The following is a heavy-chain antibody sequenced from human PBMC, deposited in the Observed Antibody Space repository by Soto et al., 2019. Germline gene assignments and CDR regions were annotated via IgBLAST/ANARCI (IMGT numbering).Heavy chain of an antibody. V-gene: IGHV4-31*03. CDR2: IYYSGTT. D-gene: IGHD2-2*01. CDR1: GGSISSGGYY. Sequence: QVQLQESGPGLVKPSETLSLTCTVSGGSISSGGYYWSWIRQHPGKGLEWIGYIYYSGTTYYNPSLKSRLTISVDTSKKHFSLTLSSVSAAATALYYCSRCSLVVVPAPGFDPWGRGTLVTVSS. CDR3: SRCSLVVVPAPGFDP. J-gene: IGHJ5*02.